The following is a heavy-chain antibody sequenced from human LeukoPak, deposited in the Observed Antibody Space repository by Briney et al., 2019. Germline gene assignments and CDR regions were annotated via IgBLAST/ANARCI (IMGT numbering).Heavy chain of an antibody. CDR3: ARDLRAAAGTRGIVYNWFDP. Sequence: GGSLRLSCAASGFTFSSYWMSWVRQAPGKGLEWVANIKQDGSEKYYVDSVKGRFTISRDNAKNSLYLQMNSLRAEDTAVYYCARDLRAAAGTRGIVYNWFDPWGQGTLVTVSS. CDR1: GFTFSSYW. J-gene: IGHJ5*02. D-gene: IGHD6-13*01. CDR2: IKQDGSEK. V-gene: IGHV3-7*01.